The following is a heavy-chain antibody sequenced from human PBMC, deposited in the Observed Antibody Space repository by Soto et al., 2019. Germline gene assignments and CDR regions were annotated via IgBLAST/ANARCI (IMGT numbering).Heavy chain of an antibody. Sequence: GXSVKLSCKASGYRFTDYHIHWVRQSPGQGLEWLGRINPKSGGTSTAQKFQGWVTMTTDTSISTASMELTRLTSDDTAIYYCARGDSTDCSNGVCYFFYNHDMDVWGQGTTVTVSS. CDR2: INPKSGGT. CDR1: GYRFTDYH. D-gene: IGHD2-8*01. V-gene: IGHV1-2*04. CDR3: ARGDSTDCSNGVCYFFYNHDMDV. J-gene: IGHJ6*02.